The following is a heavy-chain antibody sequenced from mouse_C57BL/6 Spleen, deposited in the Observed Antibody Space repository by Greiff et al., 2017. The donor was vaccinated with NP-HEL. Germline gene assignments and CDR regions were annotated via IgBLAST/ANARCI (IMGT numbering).Heavy chain of an antibody. CDR3: ARYGDNYYGSHFDY. Sequence: EVMLVESGGGLVQPGGSLSLSCAASGFTFTDYYMSWVRQPPGKALEWLGFIRNKANGYTTEYSASVKGRFTISRDNSQSILYLQMNALRAEDSATYYCARYGDNYYGSHFDYWGQGTTLTVSS. J-gene: IGHJ2*01. D-gene: IGHD1-1*01. V-gene: IGHV7-3*01. CDR1: GFTFTDYY. CDR2: IRNKANGYTT.